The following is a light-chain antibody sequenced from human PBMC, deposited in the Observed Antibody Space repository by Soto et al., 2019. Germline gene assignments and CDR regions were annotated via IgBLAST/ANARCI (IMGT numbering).Light chain of an antibody. Sequence: EIVMTQSPATLSVSPGESATLSCRASQSVSSNLAWYQQKPGQAPRRLIYGASTRATGIPARFSGSRSGTEFTLTISSLQSEDFAVYYCQQYNNWPMYTFGQGTKLEIK. CDR1: QSVSSN. CDR3: QQYNNWPMYT. CDR2: GAS. J-gene: IGKJ2*01. V-gene: IGKV3D-15*01.